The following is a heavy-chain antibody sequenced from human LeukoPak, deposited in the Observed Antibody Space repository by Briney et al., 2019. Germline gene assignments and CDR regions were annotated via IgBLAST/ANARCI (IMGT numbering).Heavy chain of an antibody. CDR2: IYTSGST. D-gene: IGHD1-1*01. CDR1: GGSISSGSYY. CDR3: ASQLAGGHDY. V-gene: IGHV4-61*02. J-gene: IGHJ4*02. Sequence: SQTLSLTCTVSGGSISSGSYYWSWIRQPAGKGLEWIGRIYTSGSTNYNPSLKSRVTISVDTSKSQFSLKLSSVTAADTAVYYCASQLAGGHDYWGQGTLVTVSS.